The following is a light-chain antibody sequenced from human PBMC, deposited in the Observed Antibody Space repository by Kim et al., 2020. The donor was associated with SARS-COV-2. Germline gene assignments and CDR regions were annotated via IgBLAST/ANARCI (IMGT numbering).Light chain of an antibody. V-gene: IGKV2-28*01. J-gene: IGKJ2*04. CDR2: LGS. Sequence: DIVMTQSPLSLPVTPGEPASISCRSSQSLLHSNGYNYLDWYLQKPGQSPQLLIYLGSNRASGVPDRFGGSGSGTDFTLKISRVEAEDVGVYYCMQALQTPCSFGQGTKLEI. CDR1: QSLLHSNGYNY. CDR3: MQALQTPCS.